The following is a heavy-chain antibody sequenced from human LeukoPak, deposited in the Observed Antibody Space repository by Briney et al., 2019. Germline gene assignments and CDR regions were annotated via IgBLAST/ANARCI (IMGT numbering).Heavy chain of an antibody. CDR2: ISYTGYI. CDR3: ARAGSSSWYTLAADS. V-gene: IGHV4-59*01. D-gene: IGHD2-15*01. J-gene: IGHJ5*01. CDR1: GGSITGYY. Sequence: PSETLSLTCTVPGGSITGYYWSWIRQPPGKGLEWIAYISYTGYINYNPSLKSRVTISLDTSKNQFSLKLNSVTAADTAVYFCARAGSSSWYTLAADSRGQGTLVTVSS.